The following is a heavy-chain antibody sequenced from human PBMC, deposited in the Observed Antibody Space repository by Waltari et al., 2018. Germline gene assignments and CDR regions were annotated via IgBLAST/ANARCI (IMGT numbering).Heavy chain of an antibody. CDR2: FRCPGDRT. J-gene: IGHJ4*02. V-gene: IGHV3-23*01. Sequence: EVQLLESGGGLVQPGGSLRLSCAASQFTFSGYAMRWVRQAPGKGLGGVALFRCPGDRTYYADSVKGRFTISRDNSKNTLHLQMNTLRVDDTAVYYCAKAFGSRSYNNLFWDYWGQGTLVTVSS. CDR3: AKAFGSRSYNNLFWDY. CDR1: QFTFSGYA. D-gene: IGHD3-10*01.